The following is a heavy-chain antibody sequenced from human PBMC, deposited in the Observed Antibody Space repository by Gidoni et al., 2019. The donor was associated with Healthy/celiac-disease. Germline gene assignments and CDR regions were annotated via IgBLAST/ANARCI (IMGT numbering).Heavy chain of an antibody. V-gene: IGHV4-34*01. CDR1: GRSFSGYY. Sequence: QVQLQQWGAGLLKPSETLSLTCAVYGRSFSGYYSSWIRQPPGKGLAWIGDINHSGSTNYNPSLKSRDTISVDTCKNQFSLKLSSVTAANTAVYYCARGRGTKYYYYYGMDVWGQGTTVTVSS. CDR2: INHSGST. D-gene: IGHD2-8*01. CDR3: ARGRGTKYYYYYGMDV. J-gene: IGHJ6*02.